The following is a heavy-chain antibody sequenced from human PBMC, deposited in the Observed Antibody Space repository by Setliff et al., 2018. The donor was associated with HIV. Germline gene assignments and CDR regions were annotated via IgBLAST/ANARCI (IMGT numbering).Heavy chain of an antibody. J-gene: IGHJ4*02. Sequence: GGSLRLSCAASGFSFSSYSMHWVRQAPGKGLEWVSFISSSSKYIYYADSVKGRFTLSRDNAKNSLFLQMNSLRAEDTAVYYCAREDYYDSTQSDYWGQGTLVTVSS. D-gene: IGHD3-22*01. CDR3: AREDYYDSTQSDY. CDR2: ISSSSKYI. CDR1: GFSFSSYS. V-gene: IGHV3-21*01.